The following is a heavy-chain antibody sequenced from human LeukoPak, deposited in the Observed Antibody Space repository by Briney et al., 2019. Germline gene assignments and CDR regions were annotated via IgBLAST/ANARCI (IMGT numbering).Heavy chain of an antibody. D-gene: IGHD3-10*01. CDR3: ARERPGSRVLDY. J-gene: IGHJ4*02. Sequence: GGSLRLSCAASGFTFSSYVMNWVRQAPGKGLEWVAVISYDGSNKYYADSVKGRFTISRDNSKNTVYLQMNSLRAEDTATYYCARERPGSRVLDYWGQGTVVTVSS. CDR2: ISYDGSNK. CDR1: GFTFSSYV. V-gene: IGHV3-30*04.